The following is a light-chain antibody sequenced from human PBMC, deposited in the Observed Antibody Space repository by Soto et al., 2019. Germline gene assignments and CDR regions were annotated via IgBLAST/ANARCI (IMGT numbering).Light chain of an antibody. CDR1: SSDVGAYDA. V-gene: IGLV2-23*01. J-gene: IGLJ1*01. Sequence: QSALAQPASVSGSPGQSITISCTGTSSDVGAYDAVSWYQQHPGKAPQVIIYRGTKRPSGVSTRFSGSVSGNTASLTVSGLHAEDEAEYFCCSSAPESTYVFGTGTKVTVL. CDR2: RGT. CDR3: CSSAPESTYV.